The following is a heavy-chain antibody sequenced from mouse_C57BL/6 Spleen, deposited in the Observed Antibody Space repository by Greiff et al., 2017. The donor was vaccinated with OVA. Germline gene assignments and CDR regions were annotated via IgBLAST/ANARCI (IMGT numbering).Heavy chain of an antibody. CDR3: ARLYYASMDY. J-gene: IGHJ4*01. Sequence: QVQLQQPGAELVKPGASVKMSCKASGYTFTSYWINWVKQRPGQGLEWIGDIYPGSGGTNYNEKFKSKATLTADKSSSTAYMQLSSLTSEDSAVYYCARLYYASMDYWGQGTSVTVSS. CDR2: IYPGSGGT. D-gene: IGHD2-1*01. CDR1: GYTFTSYW. V-gene: IGHV1-55*01.